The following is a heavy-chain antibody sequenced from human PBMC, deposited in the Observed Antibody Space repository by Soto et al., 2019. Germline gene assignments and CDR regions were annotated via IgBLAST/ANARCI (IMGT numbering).Heavy chain of an antibody. Sequence: ASVKVSCKASGYTFTNYGITWVRQAPGQGLEWMGGIGAYNGDTHYTEKLQGRVTMTTDTSTSTAYMELRGLKSDDTAVYYCTRMRQLVGYFYYYMDVWGKGTTVTVSS. V-gene: IGHV1-18*01. CDR3: TRMRQLVGYFYYYMDV. CDR1: GYTFTNYG. D-gene: IGHD6-6*01. CDR2: IGAYNGDT. J-gene: IGHJ6*03.